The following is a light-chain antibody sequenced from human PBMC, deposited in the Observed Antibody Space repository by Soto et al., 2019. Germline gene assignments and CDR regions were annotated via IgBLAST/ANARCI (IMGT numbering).Light chain of an antibody. CDR2: DAS. Sequence: EIVLTQSPATLSLSPGERATLSCRASQSVSSYLAWYQQKPGQAPRLLIYDASNRATGIPARFSGSGSGTDFTLEISRVETDDVGIYYCMQSTQLPPTFGQGTRLGIE. CDR1: QSVSSY. V-gene: IGKV3-11*01. CDR3: MQSTQLPPT. J-gene: IGKJ5*01.